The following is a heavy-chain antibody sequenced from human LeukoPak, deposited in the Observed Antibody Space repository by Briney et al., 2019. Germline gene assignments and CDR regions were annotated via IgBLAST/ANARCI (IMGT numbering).Heavy chain of an antibody. V-gene: IGHV4-59*08. CDR3: ARSSYGYNWFDP. CDR1: GGSISNYY. Sequence: SETLSLTCTVSGGSISNYYWNWIRQPPGKGLEWIGYIYYSGSTNYNPSLKSRVTISVDTSKNQFSLKLSSVTAADTVVYYCARSSYGYNWFDPWGQGTLVTVSS. CDR2: IYYSGST. J-gene: IGHJ5*02. D-gene: IGHD5-18*01.